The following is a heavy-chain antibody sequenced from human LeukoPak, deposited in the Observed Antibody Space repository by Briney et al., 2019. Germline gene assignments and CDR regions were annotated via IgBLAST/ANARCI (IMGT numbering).Heavy chain of an antibody. CDR3: ARHFNQGFDP. V-gene: IGHV4-34*01. J-gene: IGHJ5*02. CDR2: INHSGST. CDR1: GGSFSGYY. Sequence: PSETLSLTCAVYGGSFSGYYWSWIRQPPGKGLEWIGEINHSGSTNYNPSLKSRVTISVDTSKNQFSLKLSSVTAADSAVYYCARHFNQGFDPGGQEPWSPSPQ. D-gene: IGHD3-3*02.